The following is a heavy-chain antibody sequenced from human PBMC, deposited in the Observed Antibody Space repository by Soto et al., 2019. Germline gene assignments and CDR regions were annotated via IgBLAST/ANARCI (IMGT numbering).Heavy chain of an antibody. V-gene: IGHV1-8*01. CDR1: GYTFTSYD. CDR3: ATHYYYGSGSYPYFDY. J-gene: IGHJ4*02. Sequence: QVQLVQSGAEVKKPGASVKVSCKASGYTFTSYDINWVRQATGQGLEWMGWMNPNGGNTGYAQKFQGRVTMTRNTSISTAYMELSSLRSEDTAVYYCATHYYYGSGSYPYFDYWGQGTLVTVSS. CDR2: MNPNGGNT. D-gene: IGHD3-10*01.